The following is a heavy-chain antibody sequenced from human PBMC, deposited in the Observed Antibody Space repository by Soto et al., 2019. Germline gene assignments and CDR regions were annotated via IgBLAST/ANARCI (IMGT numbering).Heavy chain of an antibody. V-gene: IGHV2-26*01. CDR2: IFSNDEK. J-gene: IGHJ5*02. CDR3: ARIIASPHSEFDR. D-gene: IGHD2-2*01. Sequence: QVTLKESGPVLVKPTETLTLTCTVSGFSLSNARMGVSWIRQPPGKALEWLAHIFSNDEKSYSTSLKSRLTXSXDXXKRQVVLTRTNMDPVHTATYYRARIIASPHSEFDRWGQGTLVTVSS. CDR1: GFSLSNARMG.